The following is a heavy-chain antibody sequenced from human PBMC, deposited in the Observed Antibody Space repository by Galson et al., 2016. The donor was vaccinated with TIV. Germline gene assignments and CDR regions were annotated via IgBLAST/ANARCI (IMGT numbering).Heavy chain of an antibody. CDR2: IKQDGSEK. J-gene: IGHJ6*02. CDR1: GFTLGNFW. Sequence: SLRLSCAASGFTLGNFWMSRVRQAPGKGLEWVASIKQDGSEKYYVESVRGRFTISRDNAENSLFLQMNSLRVGDTAVYYCARDRVSSGDVWGQGTTVTVSS. CDR3: ARDRVSSGDV. V-gene: IGHV3-7*01. D-gene: IGHD6-19*01.